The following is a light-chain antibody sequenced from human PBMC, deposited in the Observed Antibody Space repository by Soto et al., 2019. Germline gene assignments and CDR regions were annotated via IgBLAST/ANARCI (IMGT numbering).Light chain of an antibody. CDR3: QLYGGSHMFS. J-gene: IGKJ2*01. Sequence: EIVLTQSPGTLSLSPGEGGTLSCRASQSISSSYLAWYQQKPGQSPRRLIYAASSRATGIPDRFSGSGSGTDFTLTISRLEPEDFAVYYCQLYGGSHMFSFGQGTKLEIK. CDR2: AAS. CDR1: QSISSSY. V-gene: IGKV3-20*01.